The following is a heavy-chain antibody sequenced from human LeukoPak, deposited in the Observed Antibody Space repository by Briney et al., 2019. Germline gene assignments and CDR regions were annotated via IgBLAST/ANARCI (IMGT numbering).Heavy chain of an antibody. CDR2: INPNSGDT. CDR3: ARDHYHKIHSVMVTAPDY. V-gene: IGHV1-2*02. Sequence: ASVKVSCKTSGYTFTGYYTHWVRQAPGQGLEWMGWINPNSGDTNYAQKFQGRVTMTRDTSTSTVYMELSSLRSEDTAVYYCARDHYHKIHSVMVTAPDYWGQGTLVIVSS. J-gene: IGHJ4*02. CDR1: GYTFTGYY. D-gene: IGHD2-21*02.